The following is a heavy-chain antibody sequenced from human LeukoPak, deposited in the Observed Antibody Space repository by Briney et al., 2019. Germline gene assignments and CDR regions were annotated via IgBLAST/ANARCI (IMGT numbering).Heavy chain of an antibody. J-gene: IGHJ3*02. CDR3: ARVRYCASTSCYGPEDDAFDI. CDR2: ISAYSGNT. Sequence: ASVKVSCKASGYKFNRYGISWVRQAPGQGLEWMAWISAYSGNTNYAQRFQGRVTMTTDTSTSTAYMELTSLRYEDTALYYCARVRYCASTSCYGPEDDAFDIWGQGTMVTVSS. D-gene: IGHD2-2*01. CDR1: GYKFNRYG. V-gene: IGHV1-18*01.